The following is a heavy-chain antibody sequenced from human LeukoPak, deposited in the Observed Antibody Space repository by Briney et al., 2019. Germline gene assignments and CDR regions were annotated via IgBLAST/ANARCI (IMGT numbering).Heavy chain of an antibody. CDR2: IYYSGST. CDR1: GGSFSGYY. CDR3: ARDLGPTSYYYYYGMDV. Sequence: KPSETLSLTCAVYGGSFSGYYWSWIRQPPGKGLEWIGYIYYSGSTNYNPSLKSRVTISVDTSKNQFSLKLSSVTAADTAVYYCARDLGPTSYYYYYGMDVWGQGTTVTVSS. J-gene: IGHJ6*02. V-gene: IGHV4-59*01.